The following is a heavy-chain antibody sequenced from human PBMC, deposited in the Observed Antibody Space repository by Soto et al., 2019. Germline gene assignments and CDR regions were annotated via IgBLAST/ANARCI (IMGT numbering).Heavy chain of an antibody. CDR2: LNEDGSFT. V-gene: IGHV3-74*01. Sequence: QTGWALRLSCVASEFTFSSYWMHWVRQVPGKGLVWVSRLNEDGSFTTYADSVKVRFTISRDNAKKTLYLQMNSLRAEDTAVYYCARDLSGRADVWGQGTTVTVSS. CDR3: ARDLSGRADV. CDR1: EFTFSSYW. D-gene: IGHD3-10*01. J-gene: IGHJ6*02.